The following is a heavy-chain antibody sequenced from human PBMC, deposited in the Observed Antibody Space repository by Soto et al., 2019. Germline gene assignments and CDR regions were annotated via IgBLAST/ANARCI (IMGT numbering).Heavy chain of an antibody. D-gene: IGHD3-22*01. CDR2: IIPIFGTA. J-gene: IGHJ6*02. V-gene: IGHV1-69*13. CDR3: ASSYYDSSGYYGSHYGMDV. CDR1: GGTFSSYA. Sequence: ASVKVSCKASGGTFSSYAISWVRQAPGQGLEWMGGIIPIFGTANYAQKFQGRVTITADESTSTAYMELSSLRSEDTAVYYCASSYYDSSGYYGSHYGMDVWGQGTTVTVSS.